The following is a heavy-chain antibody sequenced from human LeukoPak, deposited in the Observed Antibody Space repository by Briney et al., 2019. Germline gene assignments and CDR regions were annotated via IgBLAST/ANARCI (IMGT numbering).Heavy chain of an antibody. V-gene: IGHV3-7*01. Sequence: GGSLRLSCTASGFTFSNLWMGWVRQAPGKGLEWVANIKQDETEKFYLGSVKGRFTISRDNAKNSLYLQMNSLRAEDTAVYYCARDAVRERWLQFNYFDYWGQGTLVTVSS. CDR3: ARDAVRERWLQFNYFDY. CDR2: IKQDETEK. CDR1: GFTFSNLW. D-gene: IGHD5-24*01. J-gene: IGHJ4*02.